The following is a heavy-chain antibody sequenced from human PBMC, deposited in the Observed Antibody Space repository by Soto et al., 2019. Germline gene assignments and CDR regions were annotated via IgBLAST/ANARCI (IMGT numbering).Heavy chain of an antibody. CDR3: ATQGLTTYYFGY. CDR1: GYSFASQW. J-gene: IGHJ4*02. CDR2: IDLSESYT. Sequence: EVQLVQSGAEVKKSGASRRISCKVSGYSFASQWISWVRQVPGKGQEWMGRIDLSESYTTYNPSFQGHVTFSADKSITTAYLQWRSLEASYTATYYCATQGLTTYYFGYWGQGTLVTVSS. V-gene: IGHV5-10-1*03.